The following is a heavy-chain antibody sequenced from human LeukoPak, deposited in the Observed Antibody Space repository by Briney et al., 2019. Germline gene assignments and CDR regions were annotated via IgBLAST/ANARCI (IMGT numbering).Heavy chain of an antibody. J-gene: IGHJ4*02. V-gene: IGHV3-30*18. Sequence: GRSLRLSCAASGFTFSSYGMPWVRQAPGKGLEWVAVISYDGSNKYYADSVKGRFTISRDNSKNTLYLQMNSLRAEDTAVYYCAKDLNLGRKGSNHIVVVTAISYFDYWGQGTLVTVSS. CDR1: GFTFSSYG. CDR2: ISYDGSNK. D-gene: IGHD2-21*02. CDR3: AKDLNLGRKGSNHIVVVTAISYFDY.